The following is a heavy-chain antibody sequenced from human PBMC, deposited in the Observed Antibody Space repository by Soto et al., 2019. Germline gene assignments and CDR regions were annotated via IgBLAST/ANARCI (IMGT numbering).Heavy chain of an antibody. V-gene: IGHV3-23*01. D-gene: IGHD2-15*01. CDR2: ISGGGGNT. CDR3: AKDQDIVVVVAATPLGY. J-gene: IGHJ4*02. CDR1: GFTFNNYA. Sequence: GGSLILSCAASGFTFNNYAMNWVRQAPGKGLEWVSTISGGGGNTYYADSVRGRFTISRDNSKNTLYLQMNSLRAEDTAVYYCAKDQDIVVVVAATPLGYWGQGTQVTVSS.